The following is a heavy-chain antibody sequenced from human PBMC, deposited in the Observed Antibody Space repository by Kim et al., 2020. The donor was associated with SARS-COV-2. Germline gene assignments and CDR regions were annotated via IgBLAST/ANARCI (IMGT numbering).Heavy chain of an antibody. Sequence: SVKVSCKASGGTFSSYAISWVRQAPGQGLEWMGGIIPIFGTANYAQKFQGRVTITADESTSTAYMELSSLRSEDTAVYYCARERGERGFYDYVWGSYRPGGWFDPWGQGTLVTVSS. CDR1: GGTFSSYA. CDR3: ARERGERGFYDYVWGSYRPGGWFDP. D-gene: IGHD3-16*02. J-gene: IGHJ5*02. V-gene: IGHV1-69*13. CDR2: IIPIFGTA.